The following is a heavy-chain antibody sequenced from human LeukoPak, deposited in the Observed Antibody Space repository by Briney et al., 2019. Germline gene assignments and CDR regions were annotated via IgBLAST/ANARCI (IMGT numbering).Heavy chain of an antibody. CDR1: GGSISSGSYY. V-gene: IGHV4-61*02. Sequence: PSETLSLTCTVSGGSISSGSYYWSWIRQPAGKGLEWIGRIYTSGSTNYNPSLKSRVTISVDTSKNQFSLKLSSVTAADTAVYYCARDNGYAEMATIDGAFDIWGQGTMVTVSS. J-gene: IGHJ3*02. D-gene: IGHD5-24*01. CDR3: ARDNGYAEMATIDGAFDI. CDR2: IYTSGST.